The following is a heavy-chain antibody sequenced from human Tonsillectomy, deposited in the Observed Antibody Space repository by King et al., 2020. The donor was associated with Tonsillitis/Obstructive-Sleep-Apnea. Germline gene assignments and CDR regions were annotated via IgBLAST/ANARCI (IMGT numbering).Heavy chain of an antibody. CDR1: GGSISSYY. Sequence: QLQESGPGLVKPSETLSLTCTVSGGSISSYYWSWIRQPPGKGLEWIGYIYYSGSTNYNPSLKSRVTISVDTPKNQFSLTLSSVTAADTAVYYCASYYDFWRGYPYWGQGALLAVSS. CDR3: ASYYDFWRGYPY. V-gene: IGHV4-59*01. D-gene: IGHD3-3*01. J-gene: IGHJ4*02. CDR2: IYYSGST.